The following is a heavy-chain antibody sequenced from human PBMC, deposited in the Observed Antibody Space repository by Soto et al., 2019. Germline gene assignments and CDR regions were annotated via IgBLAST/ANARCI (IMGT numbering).Heavy chain of an antibody. J-gene: IGHJ5*02. Sequence: ASVKVSCKASRYTFTSYDIFWVRQSPGQGLEWMGWIKPDSGDTHYAQNFQGRVTMTRDTSINTAYMELNNLVSDDTAVYYCARRSSTYLNEIIYDPWGQGTLVTVSS. CDR3: ARRSSTYLNEIIYDP. CDR2: IKPDSGDT. D-gene: IGHD2-2*01. V-gene: IGHV1-2*02. CDR1: RYTFTSYD.